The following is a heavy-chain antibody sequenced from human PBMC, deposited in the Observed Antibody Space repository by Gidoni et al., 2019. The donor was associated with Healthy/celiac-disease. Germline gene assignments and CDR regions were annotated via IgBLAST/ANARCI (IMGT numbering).Heavy chain of an antibody. D-gene: IGHD5-12*01. CDR3: ARVLEATIGVVDY. CDR2: IYYSGST. Sequence: QVQLQESGPGLVKPSQTLSLTCTVSGGSISSGDYYWSWIRQPPGKGLEWIGYIYYSGSTYYNPSLKSRVTRSVDTSKNQFSLKLSSVTAADTAVYYCARVLEATIGVVDYWGQGTLVTVSS. CDR1: GGSISSGDYY. V-gene: IGHV4-30-4*01. J-gene: IGHJ4*02.